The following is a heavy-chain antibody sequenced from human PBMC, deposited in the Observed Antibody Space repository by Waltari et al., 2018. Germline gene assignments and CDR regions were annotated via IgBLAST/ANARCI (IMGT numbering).Heavy chain of an antibody. Sequence: EVQLVESGGGLVQPGRSLRLSCAASGFTFDDYAMHWVRQAPGKGLEWVCSISGSGAEWYAESVRGRFTISRDNPKNTVFLQMNSLRVEDTALYYCAKDDRYPDDVFGLWGLGTMVTVSS. J-gene: IGHJ3*01. CDR2: ISGSGAE. V-gene: IGHV3-9*01. CDR1: GFTFDDYA. CDR3: AKDDRYPDDVFGL. D-gene: IGHD2-2*02.